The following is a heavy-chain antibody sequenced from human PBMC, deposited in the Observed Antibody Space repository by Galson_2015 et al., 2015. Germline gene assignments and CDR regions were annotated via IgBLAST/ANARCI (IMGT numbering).Heavy chain of an antibody. J-gene: IGHJ4*02. V-gene: IGHV3-7*01. D-gene: IGHD4-11*01. Sequence: SLRLSCAASGFTFSNYWMSWVRQAPGKGLEWLANIKQDGSDKYYVDSVKGRFTISRDNAKNSLYLQMNSLRAEDTAVYYCAKSHSNYKDFDYWGQGTLVTVSS. CDR2: IKQDGSDK. CDR1: GFTFSNYW. CDR3: AKSHSNYKDFDY.